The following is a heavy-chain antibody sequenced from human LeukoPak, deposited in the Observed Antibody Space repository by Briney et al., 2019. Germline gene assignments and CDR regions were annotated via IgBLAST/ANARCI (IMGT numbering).Heavy chain of an antibody. Sequence: PGGSLRLSCAASGFTFGDYAMSWFRQAPGKGLEWVGFIRSKAYGGTTEYAASVKGRFTISRDDSKSIAYLQMNSLKTEDTAVYYCTRDASITMVWGVITPLRYYFDYWGQGTLVTVSS. V-gene: IGHV3-49*03. D-gene: IGHD3-10*01. CDR2: IRSKAYGGTT. CDR1: GFTFGDYA. J-gene: IGHJ4*02. CDR3: TRDASITMVWGVITPLRYYFDY.